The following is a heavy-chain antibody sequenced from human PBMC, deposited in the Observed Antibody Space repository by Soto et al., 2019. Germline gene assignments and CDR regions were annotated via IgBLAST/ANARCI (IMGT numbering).Heavy chain of an antibody. V-gene: IGHV3-30*18. D-gene: IGHD1-26*01. J-gene: IGHJ3*02. CDR2: ISYDGSNK. CDR1: GFTFSSYG. Sequence: QVQLVESGGGVVQPGRSLRLSCAASGFTFSSYGMHWVRQAPGKGLEWVAVISYDGSNKYYADSVKGRFTISRDNSKNARYLQMNGLRGGDTGGYFCAKDLGGGELLDAFDIWGQGTMVTVSS. CDR3: AKDLGGGELLDAFDI.